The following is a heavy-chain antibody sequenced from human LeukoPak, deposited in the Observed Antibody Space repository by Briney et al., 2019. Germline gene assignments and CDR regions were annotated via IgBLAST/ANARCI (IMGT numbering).Heavy chain of an antibody. J-gene: IGHJ4*02. Sequence: GGSLRLSCAASGFTFSSYEMNWVRQAPGKGLEWVSYISSSGSTIYYADSVKGRFTISRDSAKNSLYLQMNSLRAEDTAVYYCASNTYYYDSSGYFPFPRDYWGQGTLVTVSS. CDR2: ISSSGSTI. V-gene: IGHV3-48*03. CDR1: GFTFSSYE. D-gene: IGHD3-22*01. CDR3: ASNTYYYDSSGYFPFPRDY.